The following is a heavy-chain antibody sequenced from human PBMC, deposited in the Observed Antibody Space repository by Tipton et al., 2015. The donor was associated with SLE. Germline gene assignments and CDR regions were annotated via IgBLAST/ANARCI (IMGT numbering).Heavy chain of an antibody. CDR3: ARQGGRQWFDP. D-gene: IGHD3-16*01. V-gene: IGHV4-4*07. Sequence: TLSLTCTVSGDSISDSYWNWVRQPAGKGLEWIGRIYTNRDFNYNPSLKSRVSMSVDTSKNQFSLKLSSVTAADTAVYYCARQGGRQWFDPWGQGTLVTVSS. CDR2: IYTNRDF. J-gene: IGHJ5*02. CDR1: GDSISDSY.